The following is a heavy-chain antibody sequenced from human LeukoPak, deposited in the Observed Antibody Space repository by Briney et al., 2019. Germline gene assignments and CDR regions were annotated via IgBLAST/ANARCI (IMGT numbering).Heavy chain of an antibody. Sequence: GGSLRLSCAASGFTFSSYAMSRVRQAPGKGLDWVSVISGSGTSTNYADSVKGRFTISRDNAKNSLYLQMNSLRAEDTAVYYCASTTLPRAFDIWGQGTMVTVSS. CDR1: GFTFSSYA. D-gene: IGHD1-1*01. J-gene: IGHJ3*02. CDR2: ISGSGTST. V-gene: IGHV3-23*01. CDR3: ASTTLPRAFDI.